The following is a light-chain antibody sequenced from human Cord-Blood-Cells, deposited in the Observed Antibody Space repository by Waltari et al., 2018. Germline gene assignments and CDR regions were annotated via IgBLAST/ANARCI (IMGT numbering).Light chain of an antibody. CDR2: DAS. Sequence: DIQMTQSPTTLPASVGDRVTITCRASPSISSWLAWYQQKPGKAPKLLIYDASSLESGVPARFSGSGSGTEFTLTISSLRPDDFATYYCQQYNSYWTFGQGTKVEIK. CDR1: PSISSW. J-gene: IGKJ1*01. V-gene: IGKV1-5*01. CDR3: QQYNSYWT.